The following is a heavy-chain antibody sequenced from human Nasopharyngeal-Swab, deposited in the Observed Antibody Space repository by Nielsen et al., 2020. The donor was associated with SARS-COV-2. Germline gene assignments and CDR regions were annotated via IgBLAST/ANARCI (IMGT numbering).Heavy chain of an antibody. Sequence: SETLSLTCTVSGGSMSSYYWYWIRQPPGKGLEWIGYIVNSGSTAYSPSLKRRATISVDTSNNQFSLKLSSVTAADTAVYFCARVQVDDDFWTGYHFDYWGQGTLVTVSS. CDR3: ARVQVDDDFWTGYHFDY. CDR2: IVNSGST. J-gene: IGHJ4*02. D-gene: IGHD3/OR15-3a*01. CDR1: GGSMSSYY. V-gene: IGHV4-59*01.